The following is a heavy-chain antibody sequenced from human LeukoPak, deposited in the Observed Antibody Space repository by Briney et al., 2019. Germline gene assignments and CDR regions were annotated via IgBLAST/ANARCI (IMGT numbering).Heavy chain of an antibody. Sequence: GASVKVSCKASGGTFSSYAISWVRQAPGQGLEWMGRIIPIFGIANYAQKFQGRVTITADKSTSTAYMELSSLRSEDTAVYYCANLGGSPTGGYYFDYWGQGTLVTVSS. J-gene: IGHJ4*02. D-gene: IGHD1-26*01. CDR3: ANLGGSPTGGYYFDY. CDR1: GGTFSSYA. V-gene: IGHV1-69*04. CDR2: IIPIFGIA.